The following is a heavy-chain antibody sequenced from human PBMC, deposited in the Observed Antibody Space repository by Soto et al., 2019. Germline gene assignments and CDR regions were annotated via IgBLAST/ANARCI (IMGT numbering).Heavy chain of an antibody. CDR2: IRSIANSYTT. D-gene: IGHD4-17*01. CDR3: ARVVDYRELFFDL. J-gene: IGHJ4*02. Sequence: EVQLVESGGGLVQPGGSLRLSCVGSGFTFSDHHMDWVRQAPGKGLEWVGRIRSIANSYTTEYAASVEGRFTISRDDSKDSLYLQLNSLTTDDTAVYYGARVVDYRELFFDLWGQGTLVTVSS. V-gene: IGHV3-72*01. CDR1: GFTFSDHH.